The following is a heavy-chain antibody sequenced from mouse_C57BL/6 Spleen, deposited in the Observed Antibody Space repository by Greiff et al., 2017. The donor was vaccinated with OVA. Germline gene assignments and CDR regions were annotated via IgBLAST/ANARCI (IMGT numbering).Heavy chain of an antibody. CDR1: GYTFTDYY. V-gene: IGHV1-19*01. J-gene: IGHJ1*03. Sequence: EVQLQESGPVLVKPGASVKMSCKASGYTFTDYYMNWVKQSHGKSLEWIGVINPYNGGTSYNQKFKGKATLTVDKSSSTAYMELNSLTSEDSAVYYCAGGATVVADWYFDVWGTGTTVTVSS. CDR3: AGGATVVADWYFDV. CDR2: INPYNGGT. D-gene: IGHD1-1*01.